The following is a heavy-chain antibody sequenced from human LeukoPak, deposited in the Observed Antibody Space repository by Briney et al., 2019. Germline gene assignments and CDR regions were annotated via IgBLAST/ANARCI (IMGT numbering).Heavy chain of an antibody. J-gene: IGHJ4*02. D-gene: IGHD3-22*01. CDR2: IGGNGAVT. CDR1: GFTFVNHA. Sequence: GGSLRLSCAASGFTFVNHAMTWVRQAPGKGLEWVSAIGGNGAVTYYSDSVRGRFTISRDNSKNTLYLQMNSLRADDTAVYYCAKDQWLYYYDSSGYYFDYWGQGTLVTVSS. V-gene: IGHV3-23*01. CDR3: AKDQWLYYYDSSGYYFDY.